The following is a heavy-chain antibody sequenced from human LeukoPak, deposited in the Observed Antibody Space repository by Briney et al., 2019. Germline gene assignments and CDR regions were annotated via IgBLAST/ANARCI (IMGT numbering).Heavy chain of an antibody. CDR1: GFTVTEYA. CDR2: MSDIGPNT. Sequence: GGSLRLSCAASGFTVTEYAMTWIRQSPGKGLEWVSRMSDIGPNTYYADSVKGRFTISRDTSKNTLLLQMNSLRADDTALYFCARRLSLRFDAFAVWGPGTVVTVSS. V-gene: IGHV3-23*01. CDR3: ARRLSLRFDAFAV. J-gene: IGHJ3*01. D-gene: IGHD3-3*01.